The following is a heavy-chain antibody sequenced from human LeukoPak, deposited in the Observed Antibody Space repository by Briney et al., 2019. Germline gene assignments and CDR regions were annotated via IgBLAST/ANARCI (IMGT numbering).Heavy chain of an antibody. CDR3: ARAPNYGDYGGQ. V-gene: IGHV3-53*01. CDR2: IHGGGTT. J-gene: IGHJ4*02. D-gene: IGHD4-17*01. CDR1: GFTVSSNY. Sequence: TGGSLRLSCAASGFTVSSNYMIWVRQAPGKGLEWVSLIHGGGTTYYADSVKGRFTISSDSSKNTVYLEMNSLRAEDTAMYYCARAPNYGDYGGQWGRGTLVTVSS.